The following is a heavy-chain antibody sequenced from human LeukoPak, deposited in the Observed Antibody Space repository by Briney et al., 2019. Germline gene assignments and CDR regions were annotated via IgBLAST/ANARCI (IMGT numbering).Heavy chain of an antibody. CDR1: GGSISSHY. CDR3: ARDGYNIKYDY. CDR2: IYYSGST. J-gene: IGHJ4*02. D-gene: IGHD5-24*01. V-gene: IGHV4-59*11. Sequence: SETLSLTCTVSGGSISSHYWSWIRQPPGEGLGWIGYIYYSGSTNYNPSLKSRVTISVDTSKNQFSLKLSSVTAADTAVYYCARDGYNIKYDYWGQGTLVTVSS.